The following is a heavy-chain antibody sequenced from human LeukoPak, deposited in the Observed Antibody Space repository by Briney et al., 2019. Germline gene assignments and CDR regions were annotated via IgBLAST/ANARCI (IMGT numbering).Heavy chain of an antibody. V-gene: IGHV3-23*01. J-gene: IGHJ4*02. D-gene: IGHD5-18*01. CDR1: GFTFSTYA. CDR3: AKDGYSYGYSPPYYFDY. Sequence: GGSLRLSCAASGFTFSTYAMSWVRRAPGKGLEWVSGVSGSGGGTYYADSVKGRFTISRDNSKNTLYLQMNSLRAEDTAVYYCAKDGYSYGYSPPYYFDYWGQGTLVTVSS. CDR2: VSGSGGGT.